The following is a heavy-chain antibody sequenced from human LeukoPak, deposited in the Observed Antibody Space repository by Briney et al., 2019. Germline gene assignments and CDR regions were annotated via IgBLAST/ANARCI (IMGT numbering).Heavy chain of an antibody. V-gene: IGHV1-18*01. CDR1: GYTFTSYG. CDR3: AREGGYYYDSSGYLEY. Sequence: ASVKVSCKASGYTFTSYGISWVRQAPGQGLEWMGWISAYNGNTNYAQKLQGRVTMTTDTSTSTAYMELRSLRSDDTAVFYCAREGGYYYDSSGYLEYWGQGTLVTVSS. J-gene: IGHJ4*02. D-gene: IGHD3-22*01. CDR2: ISAYNGNT.